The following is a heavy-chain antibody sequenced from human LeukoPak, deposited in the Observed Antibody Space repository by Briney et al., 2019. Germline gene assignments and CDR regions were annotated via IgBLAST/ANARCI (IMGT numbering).Heavy chain of an antibody. Sequence: SETLSLTCTVSGGSISSGDYYWSWIRQPPGKGLEWIGYIYYSGSTYYNPSLKSRVTISVDTSKNQFSLKLSSVTAADTAVYYCATNYYGSGRTPNSFDYWGQGTLVTVSS. V-gene: IGHV4-30-4*01. CDR1: GGSISSGDYY. D-gene: IGHD3-10*01. CDR2: IYYSGST. J-gene: IGHJ4*02. CDR3: ATNYYGSGRTPNSFDY.